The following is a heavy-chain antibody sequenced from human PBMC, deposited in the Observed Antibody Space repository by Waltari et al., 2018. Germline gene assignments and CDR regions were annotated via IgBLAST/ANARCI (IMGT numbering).Heavy chain of an antibody. Sequence: EEQLVESGGGLIQPGESLRVSCAVSGFTFSRYWMNWVRQGPGKGLVWGARINSDGSDTSYADSVKGRFTISRDNAKNTVYLQMKSLRVEDTAVYYCARMARKTYSSPVAGRDYYYGKDVWGLGTTVTVSS. CDR1: GFTFSRYW. V-gene: IGHV3-74*01. CDR2: INSDGSDT. CDR3: ARMARKTYSSPVAGRDYYYGKDV. J-gene: IGHJ6*02. D-gene: IGHD6-13*01.